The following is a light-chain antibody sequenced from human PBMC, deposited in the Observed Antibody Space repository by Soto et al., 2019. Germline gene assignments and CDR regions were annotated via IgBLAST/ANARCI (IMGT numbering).Light chain of an antibody. CDR1: QSVSSN. J-gene: IGKJ5*01. V-gene: IGKV3D-15*01. Sequence: EIVMTQSPATLSVSPGERATLSCRASQSVSSNLAWYQQKPGQAPRRVMFDASNRASGMPERFSGSGSGTDFTLTIARLAPGDFAVYYCQEYDGAPITFGLGTRLEIK. CDR2: DAS. CDR3: QEYDGAPIT.